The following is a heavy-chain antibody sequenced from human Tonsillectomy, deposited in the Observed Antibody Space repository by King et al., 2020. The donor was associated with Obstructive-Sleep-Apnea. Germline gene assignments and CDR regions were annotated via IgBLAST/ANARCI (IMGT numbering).Heavy chain of an antibody. Sequence: VQLVESGGGLVKPGGSLRLSCAASRFSLSNAWMSWVRQAPGKGLEWIGRIKSKIDGETTDYAAPVKGRFSISRDDSRNTLFLQMNNLRTEDTAVYYCVTPRAREVAGFEYWGQGTLVTVSS. V-gene: IGHV3-15*01. CDR3: VTPRAREVAGFEY. CDR2: IKSKIDGETT. J-gene: IGHJ4*02. CDR1: RFSLSNAW.